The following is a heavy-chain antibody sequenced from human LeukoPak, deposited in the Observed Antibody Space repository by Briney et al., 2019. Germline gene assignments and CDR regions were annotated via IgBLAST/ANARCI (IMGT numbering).Heavy chain of an antibody. CDR2: ISYDGSNK. CDR3: ARDYGSSGWPNYFDY. Sequence: PGGSLRLSCAASGFTFSSYAMHWVRQAPGKGLEWVAVISYDGSNKYYADSVKGRFTISRDNSKNTLYLQMNSLRAEDTAVYYCARDYGSSGWPNYFDYWGQGTLVTVSS. CDR1: GFTFSSYA. J-gene: IGHJ4*02. D-gene: IGHD6-19*01. V-gene: IGHV3-30*04.